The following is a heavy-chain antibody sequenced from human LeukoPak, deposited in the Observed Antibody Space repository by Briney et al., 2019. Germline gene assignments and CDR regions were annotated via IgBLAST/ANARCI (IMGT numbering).Heavy chain of an antibody. D-gene: IGHD6-13*01. V-gene: IGHV1-2*02. CDR1: GYTFTAYY. Sequence: ASVKVSCKASGYTFTAYYMRWVRQAPGQGLKGMGWINPNSGDTKYAQKFQGRVTMTRDTSISTAYMELSRLRSDDTAVHYCARDPIVAAGYYYGMDVWGQGTTVTVSS. J-gene: IGHJ6*02. CDR2: INPNSGDT. CDR3: ARDPIVAAGYYYGMDV.